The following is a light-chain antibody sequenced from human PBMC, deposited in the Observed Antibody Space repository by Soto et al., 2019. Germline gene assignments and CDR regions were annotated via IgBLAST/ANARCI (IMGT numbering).Light chain of an antibody. CDR2: GAS. CDR3: QQYGSSPPYT. CDR1: QSVISKY. Sequence: EIVLTQSPGTLSLSPGERVTLSCRASQSVISKYLAWYQQKPGQAPSLLIYGASSRATGIPDRFSGSGSGTDYTLTITRLEPEDFAVYYCQQYGSSPPYTFGQGTKLEIK. J-gene: IGKJ2*01. V-gene: IGKV3-20*01.